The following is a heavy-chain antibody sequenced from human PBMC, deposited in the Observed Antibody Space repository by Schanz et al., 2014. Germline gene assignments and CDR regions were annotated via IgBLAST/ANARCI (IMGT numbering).Heavy chain of an antibody. CDR1: GFTFSTYA. CDR2: ISSSSSTI. Sequence: EVQLVESGGALVQPGGSLRLSCSASGFTFSTYAMSWVRQAPGKGLEWVSYISSSSSTIYYADSVKGRFTISRDNAKNSLYLQMNSLRAEDTGEYYCARGREVVAKIYDVWGQGTMVTVSS. CDR3: ARGREVVAKIYDV. D-gene: IGHD3-22*01. J-gene: IGHJ3*01. V-gene: IGHV3-48*01.